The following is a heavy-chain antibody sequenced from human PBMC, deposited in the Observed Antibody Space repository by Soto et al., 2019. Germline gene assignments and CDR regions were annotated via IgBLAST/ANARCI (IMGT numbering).Heavy chain of an antibody. CDR2: IYYSGRT. V-gene: IGHV4-31*03. J-gene: IGHJ5*02. D-gene: IGHD6-6*01. CDR1: GGSISSGGYY. Sequence: TLSLTCTVSGGSISSGGYYWSWIRQHPGKGLEWIGYIYYSGRTYYNPSLHSRVSIAVDTTENQFSLKLTSVTAADTSVYYCARGSFSSSSSWFDPWGRGTLVTVSS. CDR3: ARGSFSSSSSWFDP.